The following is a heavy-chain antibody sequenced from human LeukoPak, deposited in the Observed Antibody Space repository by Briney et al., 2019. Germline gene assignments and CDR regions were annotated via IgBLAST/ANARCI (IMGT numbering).Heavy chain of an antibody. Sequence: ASVKVSCKASGYTFTSYYMHWVRQAPGQGLEWMGIINPSGGSTSYAQKFQGRVTMTRDMSTSTVYMELSSLRSEDTAVYYCARPSIILWLGEYYFDYWGQGTLVTVSS. D-gene: IGHD3-10*01. CDR1: GYTFTSYY. J-gene: IGHJ4*02. CDR2: INPSGGST. V-gene: IGHV1-46*01. CDR3: ARPSIILWLGEYYFDY.